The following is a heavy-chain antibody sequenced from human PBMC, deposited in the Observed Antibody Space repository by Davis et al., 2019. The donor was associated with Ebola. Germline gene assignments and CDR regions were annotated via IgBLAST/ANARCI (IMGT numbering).Heavy chain of an antibody. CDR2: ISAGGTAP. CDR3: AKSFLITGSHMSEFRGVDY. V-gene: IGHV3-23*01. CDR1: GFTFSNYG. J-gene: IGHJ4*02. D-gene: IGHD2-8*02. Sequence: PGGSLRLSCAASGFTFSNYGMTWVRQAPGKGLEWVSSISAGGTAPYYADSVKGRFTISRDNSKNRLSLQMDSLRADDTAVYYCAKSFLITGSHMSEFRGVDYWGQGTVVTVSS.